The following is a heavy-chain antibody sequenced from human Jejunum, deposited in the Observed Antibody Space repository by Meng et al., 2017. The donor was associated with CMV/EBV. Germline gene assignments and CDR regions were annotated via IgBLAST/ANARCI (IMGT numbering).Heavy chain of an antibody. J-gene: IGHJ6*02. CDR2: IYYSGDT. Sequence: SGDSVSSGSDFWSWIRQPPGKGLESIEYIYYSGDTNYNPSLKSRATISVDRSKNQFSLRLRSVTAADTAVYYCARVVLYYYGMDVWGHGTTVTVSS. V-gene: IGHV4-61*01. D-gene: IGHD6-6*01. CDR3: ARVVLYYYGMDV. CDR1: GDSVSSGSDF.